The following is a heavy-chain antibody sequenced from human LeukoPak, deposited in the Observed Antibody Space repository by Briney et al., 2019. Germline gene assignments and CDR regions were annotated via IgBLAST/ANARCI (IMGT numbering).Heavy chain of an antibody. CDR3: AHGVPGSQIQYFFYYYMDV. CDR2: IYWNGDK. D-gene: IGHD3-10*01. V-gene: IGHV2-5*01. Sequence: ESGPTLLKPTQTLALTCTFSGFSLSTDGVGVAWIRQPPGKALEWLALIYWNGDKYYSPSLKTRLTITKDNSKNQVVLTVTNVDPGDTATYYCAHGVPGSQIQYFFYYYMDVWGNGTTVTISS. CDR1: GFSLSTDGVG. J-gene: IGHJ6*03.